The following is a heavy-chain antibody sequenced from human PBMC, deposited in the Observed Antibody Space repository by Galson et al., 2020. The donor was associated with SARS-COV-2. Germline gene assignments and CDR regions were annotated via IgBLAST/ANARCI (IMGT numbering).Heavy chain of an antibody. D-gene: IGHD5-18*01. CDR1: GGSFGGDF. V-gene: IGHV4-34*01. CDR2: VDYRGST. CDR3: ARVRVDTGIPREFDI. J-gene: IGHJ3*02. Sequence: SETLSLTCAVYGGSFGGDFWTWIRRPPEKGLAWIGQVDYRGSTHYNASLKSRLTISVDTSMKQFSLKLISVTAADTAVYYCARVRVDTGIPREFDIWGQGTMVTVSS.